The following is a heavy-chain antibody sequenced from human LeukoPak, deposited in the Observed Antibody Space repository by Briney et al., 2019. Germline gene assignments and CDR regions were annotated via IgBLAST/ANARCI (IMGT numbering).Heavy chain of an antibody. Sequence: GGSLRLSCAASGFTFSSHAMSWVRQAPGKGLEWVSAISGSGGSTYYAESVKGRFTISRDNSKNTLYLQMNSLRAEDTAVYYCAKDNLVVVAATLDYWGQRTLVTVSS. J-gene: IGHJ4*02. CDR1: GFTFSSHA. D-gene: IGHD2-15*01. CDR2: ISGSGGST. V-gene: IGHV3-23*01. CDR3: AKDNLVVVAATLDY.